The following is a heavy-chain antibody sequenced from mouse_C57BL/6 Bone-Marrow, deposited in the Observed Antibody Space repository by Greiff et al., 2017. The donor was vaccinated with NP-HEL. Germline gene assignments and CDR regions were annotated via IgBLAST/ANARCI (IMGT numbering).Heavy chain of an antibody. D-gene: IGHD2-3*01. Sequence: QVQLQQSGAELVKPGASVKISCKASGYAFSSYWMNWVKQRPGKGLEWIGQIYHGDGDTNYNGKFKGKATLTADKSSSTAYMQLSSLTSEDSAVYFCASSGIYDVYYASDYWGQGTTLTVSS. J-gene: IGHJ2*01. CDR1: GYAFSSYW. CDR3: ASSGIYDVYYASDY. V-gene: IGHV1-80*01. CDR2: IYHGDGDT.